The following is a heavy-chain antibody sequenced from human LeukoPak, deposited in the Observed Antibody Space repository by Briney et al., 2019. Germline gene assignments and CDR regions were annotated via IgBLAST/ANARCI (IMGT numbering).Heavy chain of an antibody. CDR3: AKDAPGQLLGSGWFDP. CDR1: GFSFSTYW. V-gene: IGHV3-23*01. J-gene: IGHJ5*02. D-gene: IGHD2-2*01. Sequence: GGSLTLSCAASGFSFSTYWMSWVRQAPGKGLEWVSAISGSGGSTYYADSVKGRFTISRDNSKNTLYLQMNSLRAEDTAVYYCAKDAPGQLLGSGWFDPWGQGTLVTVSS. CDR2: ISGSGGST.